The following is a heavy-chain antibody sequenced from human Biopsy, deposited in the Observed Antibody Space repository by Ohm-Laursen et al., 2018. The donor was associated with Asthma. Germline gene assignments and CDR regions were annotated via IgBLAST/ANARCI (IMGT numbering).Heavy chain of an antibody. Sequence: SVKVSCNAPGGTFSNFAISWVRQAPGQGLEWLGGIMTVFGTTSYAQKFQGRVTITADESTSTAYMEVTSLRFEDTAIYYCARCQVGYSSGWSLLLKKIYYSGMDVWGQGTAVTVSS. D-gene: IGHD6-19*01. CDR1: GGTFSNFA. J-gene: IGHJ6*02. CDR3: ARCQVGYSSGWSLLLKKIYYSGMDV. CDR2: IMTVFGTT. V-gene: IGHV1-69*13.